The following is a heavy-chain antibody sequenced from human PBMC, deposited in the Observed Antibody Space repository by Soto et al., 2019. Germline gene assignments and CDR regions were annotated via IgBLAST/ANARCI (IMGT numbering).Heavy chain of an antibody. V-gene: IGHV1-69*06. CDR3: ARVKYYDILTGQYGMDV. D-gene: IGHD3-9*01. Sequence: RASVKVSCKASGGTFSSCSISWVRQARGQGLEWMGGIIPIFGTANYAQKFQGRVTITADKSTSTAYMELSSLRSEDTAVYYCARVKYYDILTGQYGMDVWGQGTTVTVSS. CDR1: GGTFSSCS. J-gene: IGHJ6*02. CDR2: IIPIFGTA.